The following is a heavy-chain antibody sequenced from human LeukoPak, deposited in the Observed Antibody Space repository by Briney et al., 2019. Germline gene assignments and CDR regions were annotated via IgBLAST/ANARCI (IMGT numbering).Heavy chain of an antibody. J-gene: IGHJ4*02. CDR2: INPNSGGT. CDR1: GYTLTGYY. V-gene: IGHV1-2*06. D-gene: IGHD5-24*01. Sequence: ASVKVSCKASGYTLTGYYMHWVRQAPGQGLEWMGRINPNSGGTNYAQKFQGRVTMTRDTSISTAYMELSRLRSDDTAVYYCAGEGRDGYNLPTDYWGQGALVTVSS. CDR3: AGEGRDGYNLPTDY.